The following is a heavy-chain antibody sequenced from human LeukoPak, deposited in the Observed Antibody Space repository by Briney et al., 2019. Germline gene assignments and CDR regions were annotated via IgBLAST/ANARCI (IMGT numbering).Heavy chain of an antibody. V-gene: IGHV1-46*01. D-gene: IGHD2-15*01. J-gene: IGHJ1*01. CDR2: INPSGGST. Sequence: ASVKVSCKASGYTFTSYYMHWVRQAPGQGLEWMGIINPSGGSTSYAQKFQGRVTMTRGTSTSTVYMELSSLRSEDTAVYYCARDYGGNLRGAEYFQHWGQGTLVTVSS. CDR1: GYTFTSYY. CDR3: ARDYGGNLRGAEYFQH.